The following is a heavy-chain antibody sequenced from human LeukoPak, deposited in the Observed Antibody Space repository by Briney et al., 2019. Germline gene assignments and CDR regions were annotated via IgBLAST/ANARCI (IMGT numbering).Heavy chain of an antibody. Sequence: GGSLRLSCAASGFTFSSYAMSWVRQAPGKGLEWVSAISGSGGSTYYADSVKGRFTISRDNSKNTLYLQINSLRAEDTAVYYCAKDSALWFGELRANDAFDIWGQGTMVTVSS. CDR1: GFTFSSYA. J-gene: IGHJ3*02. D-gene: IGHD3-10*01. CDR2: ISGSGGST. V-gene: IGHV3-23*01. CDR3: AKDSALWFGELRANDAFDI.